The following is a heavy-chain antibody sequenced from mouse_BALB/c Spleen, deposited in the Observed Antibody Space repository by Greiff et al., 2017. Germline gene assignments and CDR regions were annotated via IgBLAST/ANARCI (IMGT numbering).Heavy chain of an antibody. D-gene: IGHD3-3*01. CDR1: GYTFTSYW. V-gene: IGHV1S132*01. CDR3: ARKGFSYAMDY. J-gene: IGHJ4*01. Sequence: QVQLQQSGAELVKPGASVKLSCKTSGYTFTSYWIQWVKQRPGQGLGWIGEIFPGTGTTYYNEKFKGKATLTIDTSSSTAYMQLSSLTSEDSAVYFCARKGFSYAMDYWGQGTSVTVSS. CDR2: IFPGTGTT.